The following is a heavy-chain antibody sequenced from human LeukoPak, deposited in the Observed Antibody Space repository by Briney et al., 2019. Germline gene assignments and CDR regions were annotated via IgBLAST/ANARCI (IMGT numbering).Heavy chain of an antibody. CDR2: IYYSGST. CDR1: GGSISSYY. D-gene: IGHD3-22*01. Sequence: SETLSLTCTVSGGSISSYYWSWIRQPPGKGLEWIGYIYYSGSTNYNPSLKSRVTISVDTSKNQFSLKLSSVTAADTAVYYCARVVDYYDSSGYYTLGWYFDLWGRGTLVTVSS. CDR3: ARVVDYYDSSGYYTLGWYFDL. V-gene: IGHV4-59*01. J-gene: IGHJ2*01.